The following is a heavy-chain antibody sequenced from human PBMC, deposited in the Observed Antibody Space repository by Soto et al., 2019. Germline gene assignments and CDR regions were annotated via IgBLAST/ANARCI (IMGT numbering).Heavy chain of an antibody. Sequence: QVQLVQSGAEMKSPGSSVKVSCKATGYIFIGSYLHWIRQAPGQGPEWMGSIYPATGDTDYAQTYQGRVILTGDTAIGTAYMELEWLTSDDTGMYYCARGPSEWGQGTLVTVSS. J-gene: IGHJ4*02. CDR2: IYPATGDT. CDR3: ARGPSE. CDR1: GYIFIGSY. V-gene: IGHV1-2*02.